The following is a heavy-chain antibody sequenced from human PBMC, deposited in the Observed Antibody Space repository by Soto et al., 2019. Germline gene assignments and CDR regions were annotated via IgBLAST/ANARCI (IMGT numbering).Heavy chain of an antibody. CDR2: IYYSGST. J-gene: IGHJ3*02. CDR1: GGSVSSGSYY. CDR3: ARFGYCSGGSCYSDAFDI. V-gene: IGHV4-61*01. Sequence: QVQLQESGPGLVKPSETLSLTCTVSGGSVSSGSYYWSWIWQPPGKGLEWIGYIYYSGSTNYNPSLKSRVTISVDTSKNQFSLKLSSVTAADTAVYYCARFGYCSGGSCYSDAFDIWGQGTMVTVSS. D-gene: IGHD2-15*01.